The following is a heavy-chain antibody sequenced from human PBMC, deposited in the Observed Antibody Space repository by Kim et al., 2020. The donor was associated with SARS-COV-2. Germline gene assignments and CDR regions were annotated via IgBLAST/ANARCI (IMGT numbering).Heavy chain of an antibody. J-gene: IGHJ6*02. CDR3: ARREYFDWGRGPYYYYGMDV. CDR1: GFTFSSYS. D-gene: IGHD3-9*01. V-gene: IGHV3-48*04. CDR2: ISSSSSTI. Sequence: GGSLRLSCAASGFTFSSYSMNWVRQAPGKGLEWVSYISSSSSTIYYADSVKGRFTISRDNAKNSLYLQMNSLRAEDTAVYYCARREYFDWGRGPYYYYGMDVWGQGTTVTVSS.